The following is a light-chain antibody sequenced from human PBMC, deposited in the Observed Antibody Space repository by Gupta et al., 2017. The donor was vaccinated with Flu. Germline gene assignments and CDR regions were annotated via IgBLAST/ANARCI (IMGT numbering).Light chain of an antibody. CDR1: QTISSY. CDR3: QQCYSFPRT. J-gene: IGKJ1*01. V-gene: IGKV1-39*01. Sequence: DIQMTQSPSSLSASVGDRVTVTCRASQTISSYLNWYQQRPGKAPKLLISAASTLQSGVPSRFSGSGSGTDFTLTSSRLQPEDCATYYCQQCYSFPRTFGQGTKVEIK. CDR2: AAS.